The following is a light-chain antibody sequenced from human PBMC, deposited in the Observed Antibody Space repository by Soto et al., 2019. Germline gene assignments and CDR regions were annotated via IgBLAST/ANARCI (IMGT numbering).Light chain of an antibody. J-gene: IGLJ2*01. V-gene: IGLV2-14*01. CDR2: DVS. CDR1: SSDVGGYNY. Sequence: QSALNQPASVSGSPGPAITISCTGTSSDVGGYNYVSWYQQHPGKAPKLMIYDVSNRPSGVSNRFSGSKSGNTASLTISGLQAEDEADYYCSSYTTSSTVVFGGGTKGTVL. CDR3: SSYTTSSTVV.